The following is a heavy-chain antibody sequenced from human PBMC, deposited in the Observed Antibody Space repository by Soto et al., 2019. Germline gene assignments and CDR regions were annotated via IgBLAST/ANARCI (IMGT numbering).Heavy chain of an antibody. J-gene: IGHJ4*02. Sequence: ASVKVSCKASGYTFTSYYMHWVRQAPGQGLEWMGIINPSGGSTSYAQKFQGRVTMTRDTSTSTVYMELSSLRSEDTAVYYCAPPRHKHQLVHSLDYWGQGTLVTVSS. CDR1: GYTFTSYY. CDR3: APPRHKHQLVHSLDY. V-gene: IGHV1-46*01. D-gene: IGHD6-13*01. CDR2: INPSGGST.